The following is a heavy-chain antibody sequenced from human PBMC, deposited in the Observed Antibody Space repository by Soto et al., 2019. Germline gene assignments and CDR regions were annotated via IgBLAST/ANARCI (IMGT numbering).Heavy chain of an antibody. Sequence: PGESLKISCEGSGYSFTSYWIGWVRQMPGKGLEWMGRIDPSDSYTNYSPSFQGHVTISADKSISTAYLQWSSLKASDTAMYYCARLARATRRGYYGMDVWGQGTTVTVSS. CDR3: ARLARATRRGYYGMDV. V-gene: IGHV5-10-1*01. D-gene: IGHD5-12*01. CDR2: IDPSDSYT. J-gene: IGHJ6*02. CDR1: GYSFTSYW.